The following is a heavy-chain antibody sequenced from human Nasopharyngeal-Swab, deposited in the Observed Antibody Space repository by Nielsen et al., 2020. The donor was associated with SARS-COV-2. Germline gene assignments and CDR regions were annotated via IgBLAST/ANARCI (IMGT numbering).Heavy chain of an antibody. V-gene: IGHV1-3*01. J-gene: IGHJ5*02. D-gene: IGHD2-2*01. Sequence: WVRQAPGQRLEWMGWINAGNGNTKYSQKFQGRVTITRDTSASTAYMELSSLRSEDTAVYYCARAVWVVPAAISPAHNWFDPWGQGTLVPSPQ. CDR3: ARAVWVVPAAISPAHNWFDP. CDR2: INAGNGNT.